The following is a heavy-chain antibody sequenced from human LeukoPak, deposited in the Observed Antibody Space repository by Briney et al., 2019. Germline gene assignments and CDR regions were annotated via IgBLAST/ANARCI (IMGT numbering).Heavy chain of an antibody. CDR1: GFTFSSDA. CDR2: IYSGGST. D-gene: IGHD3-9*01. J-gene: IGHJ4*02. V-gene: IGHV3-66*02. CDR3: TKERRRDDILTGSFSD. Sequence: GGSLRLSCAASGFTFSSDAMSWVRQAPGKGLECISVIYSGGSTDYADSVKGRLTISRDNSKNTLYLQMNSLRAEDTAVYYCTKERRRDDILTGSFSDWGQGILVTVSS.